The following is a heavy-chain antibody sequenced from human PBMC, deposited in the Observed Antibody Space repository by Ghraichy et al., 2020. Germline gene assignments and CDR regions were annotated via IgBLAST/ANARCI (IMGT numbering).Heavy chain of an antibody. Sequence: GGSLRLSCAASGFTFSSYAMSWVRQAPGKGLEWVSAISGSGGSTYYADSVKGRFTISRDNSKNTLYLQMNSLRAEDTAVYYCAKDKGPPRDDLEWLRFPWSYWGQGTLVTVSS. CDR1: GFTFSSYA. J-gene: IGHJ4*02. CDR2: ISGSGGST. V-gene: IGHV3-23*01. CDR3: AKDKGPPRDDLEWLRFPWSY. D-gene: IGHD5-12*01.